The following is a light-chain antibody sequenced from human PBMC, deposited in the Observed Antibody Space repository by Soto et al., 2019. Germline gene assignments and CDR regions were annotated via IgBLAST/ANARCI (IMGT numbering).Light chain of an antibody. Sequence: QSALTQPASVSGSPGQSITISCTGTSSDVGGSNYVSWYQQHPGKAPKLMIYDVSNRPSGVSNRFSGSKSANTASLTISGLQAEDEADYYCGSYTSSSTLYVFGTGPSSPS. J-gene: IGLJ1*01. V-gene: IGLV2-14*01. CDR3: GSYTSSSTLYV. CDR2: DVS. CDR1: SSDVGGSNY.